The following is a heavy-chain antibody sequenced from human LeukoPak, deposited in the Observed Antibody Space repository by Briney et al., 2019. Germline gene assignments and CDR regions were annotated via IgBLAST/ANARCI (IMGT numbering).Heavy chain of an antibody. CDR1: GYSFNSYW. D-gene: IGHD3-10*01. Sequence: GESLNIFSSGSGYSFNSYWIGWVSHMPTKGLEWMGIIYPGDSDTRYSPSFQGQVTISADKSISTAYLQWSSLKASDTAMYYCARLGPMVRGYYYYGMDVWGQGTTVTVSS. CDR2: IYPGDSDT. J-gene: IGHJ6*02. V-gene: IGHV5-51*01. CDR3: ARLGPMVRGYYYYGMDV.